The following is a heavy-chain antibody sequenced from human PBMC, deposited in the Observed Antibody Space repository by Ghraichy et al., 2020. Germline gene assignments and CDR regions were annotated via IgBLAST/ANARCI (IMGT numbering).Heavy chain of an antibody. V-gene: IGHV3-7*03. CDR2: IKQDGSEK. J-gene: IGHJ4*02. CDR1: GFTFSSYW. Sequence: LSLTCAASGFTFSSYWMSWVRQAPGKGLEWVANIKQDGSEKYYVDSVKGRFTISRDNAKNSLYLQMNSLRAEDTAVYYCARDVYSSGWYEAYWGQGTLVTVSS. CDR3: ARDVYSSGWYEAY. D-gene: IGHD6-19*01.